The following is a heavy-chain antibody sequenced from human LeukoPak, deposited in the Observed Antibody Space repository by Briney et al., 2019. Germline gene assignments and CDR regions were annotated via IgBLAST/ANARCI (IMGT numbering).Heavy chain of an antibody. D-gene: IGHD3-22*01. CDR1: GFPFNIYA. CDR2: MFGSAGCT. CDR3: ARDRPNYHESNGHYYQRDGDH. J-gene: IGHJ5*02. Sequence: GSLRLSCAASGFPFNIYAMSWVRLAPGKGLQGVGSMFGSAGCTYYGDSGKGRFTISRDNSKNTLYLQMNSLRAEDTAIYYCARDRPNYHESNGHYYQRDGDHWGQGTLVTVSS. V-gene: IGHV3-23*01.